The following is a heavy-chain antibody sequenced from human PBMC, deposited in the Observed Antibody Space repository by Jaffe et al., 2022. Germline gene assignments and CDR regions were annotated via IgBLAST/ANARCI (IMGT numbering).Heavy chain of an antibody. Sequence: QVQLQESGPGLVKPSETLSLTCAVSGYSISSGYYWGWIRQPPGKGLEWIGSIYHSGSTYYNPSLKSRVTISVDTSKNQFSLKLSSVTAADTAVYYCARQLEGTAMVNWGQGTLVTVSS. CDR1: GYSISSGYY. J-gene: IGHJ4*02. V-gene: IGHV4-38-2*01. D-gene: IGHD5-18*01. CDR2: IYHSGST. CDR3: ARQLEGTAMVN.